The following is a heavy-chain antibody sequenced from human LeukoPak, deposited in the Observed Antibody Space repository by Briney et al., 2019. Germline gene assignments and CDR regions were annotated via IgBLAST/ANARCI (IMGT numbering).Heavy chain of an antibody. J-gene: IGHJ5*02. V-gene: IGHV4-4*07. CDR1: GGSISSYY. CDR3: ARDAILRWFDP. CDR2: IYTGGST. Sequence: SETLSLTCTVSGGSISSYYWSWIRQPAGKGLEWIGRIYTGGSTNYNPSLKSRVTMSVDTSKNQFSLKRSSVTAADTAVYYCARDAILRWFDPWGQGTLVTVSS. D-gene: IGHD2/OR15-2a*01.